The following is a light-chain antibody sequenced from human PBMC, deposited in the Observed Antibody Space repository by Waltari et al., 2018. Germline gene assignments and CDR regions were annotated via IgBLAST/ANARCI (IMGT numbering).Light chain of an antibody. CDR2: EGA. J-gene: IGLJ2*01. V-gene: IGLV2-23*01. CDR3: SSYARSDNSVL. Sequence: QSALTQPASVSGSPGQSITTSCTVSSSDVRGYNLVSWYRQFPTKAPQLIISEGARRPSGVSSRFSASKSGNTASLTISGLQAEDEALYFCSSYARSDNSVLFGGGTQLSVL. CDR1: SSDVRGYNL.